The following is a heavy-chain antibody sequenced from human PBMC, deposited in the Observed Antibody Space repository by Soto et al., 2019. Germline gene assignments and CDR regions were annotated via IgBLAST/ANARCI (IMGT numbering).Heavy chain of an antibody. D-gene: IGHD1-1*01. Sequence: ASVKVSCKASGGTFSSYAISWVRQAPGQGLEWMGGIIPIFGTANYAQKFQGRVTITADESTSTAYMELSSRRSEDTALFYCARGKRATTNYFDFWGKGTLVTVSS. CDR1: GGTFSSYA. CDR2: IIPIFGTA. CDR3: ARGKRATTNYFDF. V-gene: IGHV1-69*13. J-gene: IGHJ4*02.